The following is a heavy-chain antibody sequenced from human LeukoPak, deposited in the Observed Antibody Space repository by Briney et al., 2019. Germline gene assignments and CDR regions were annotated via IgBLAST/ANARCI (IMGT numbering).Heavy chain of an antibody. Sequence: PSETLSLTCTVSGVSITSGGYYWSWIRQLPGKGLEWIGYIYYSASTYYNPSLKSRLTISVDTSKNQFSLKLSSVTAADTAVYYCARYDWGKYFDYWGQGTLVTVSS. CDR1: GVSITSGGYY. CDR3: ARYDWGKYFDY. J-gene: IGHJ4*02. D-gene: IGHD3-16*01. V-gene: IGHV4-31*03. CDR2: IYYSAST.